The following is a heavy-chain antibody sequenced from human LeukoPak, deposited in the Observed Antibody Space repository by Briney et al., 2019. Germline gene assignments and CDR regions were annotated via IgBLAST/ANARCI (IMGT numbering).Heavy chain of an antibody. V-gene: IGHV4-34*01. J-gene: IGHJ1*01. CDR3: ATGGGYLYGAEYFQY. CDR1: GGSFSGYY. D-gene: IGHD3-22*01. Sequence: SETLSLTCAVYGGSFSGYYWSWIRQPPGKGLEWIGEINHSGSTNYNPSLKSRVTISVDTSKNQFSLKLSSVTAADTAVYYCATGGGYLYGAEYFQYWGQGALVTVSS. CDR2: INHSGST.